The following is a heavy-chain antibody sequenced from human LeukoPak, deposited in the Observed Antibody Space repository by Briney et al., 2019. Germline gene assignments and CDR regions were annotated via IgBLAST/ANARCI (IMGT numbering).Heavy chain of an antibody. V-gene: IGHV4-59*01. CDR3: ARGYSSSWNYLDY. D-gene: IGHD6-13*01. J-gene: IGHJ4*02. CDR1: GGSISNYW. Sequence: SETLSFTSTVSGGSISNYWWSWIRQPPGKGLEWIGYVFDSGSTNYNPSLKSRVTISVDTSKKQFSLKVSSVTAADTAVYYCARGYSSSWNYLDYWGQGTLVTVSS. CDR2: VFDSGST.